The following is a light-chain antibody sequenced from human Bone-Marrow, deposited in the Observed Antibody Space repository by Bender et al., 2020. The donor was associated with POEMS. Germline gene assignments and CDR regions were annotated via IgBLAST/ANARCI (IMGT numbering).Light chain of an antibody. J-gene: IGLJ1*01. CDR1: KLGEKY. V-gene: IGLV3-1*01. CDR2: QDS. CDR3: CSYTSSSTYV. Sequence: SSELTQPPSVSVSPGQTAIITCSGDKLGEKYVCWYQQKPGQSPLLVIYQDSKRPSGIPARFSGSNSGNTATLTISGLQAEDEADYYCCSYTSSSTYVFGTGTKVTVL.